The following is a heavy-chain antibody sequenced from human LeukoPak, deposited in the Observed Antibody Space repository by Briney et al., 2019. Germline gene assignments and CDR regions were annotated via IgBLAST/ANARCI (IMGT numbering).Heavy chain of an antibody. CDR1: GFIFSSYW. CDR3: ARGDLWLGH. V-gene: IGHV3-7*01. D-gene: IGHD3-10*01. CDR2: IKSDGSEE. Sequence: GGSRRLSCATSGFIFSSYWMCWVRQSPGKGLEWVANIKSDGSEEYYGDSVKGRFTISRDNAKNSLYLQMNSLRVEDTAVYYCARGDLWLGHWGQGSLVTVSS. J-gene: IGHJ4*02.